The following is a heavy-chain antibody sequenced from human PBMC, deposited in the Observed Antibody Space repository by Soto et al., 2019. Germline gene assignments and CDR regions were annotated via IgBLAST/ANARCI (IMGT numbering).Heavy chain of an antibody. CDR3: AGTREIPYYHGMDV. CDR1: GGTLSSYA. CDR2: IIPICGSA. D-gene: IGHD2-2*02. Sequence: QVQLVQSGAEVKKPGSSVKVSCKAPGGTLSSYAINWVRQAPGQGLEWMGGIIPICGSANYAPKLQGRGTISADESTSTAYMEVSSLRSEDTAVYYCAGTREIPYYHGMDVWGQGTTVTVSS. J-gene: IGHJ6*02. V-gene: IGHV1-69*01.